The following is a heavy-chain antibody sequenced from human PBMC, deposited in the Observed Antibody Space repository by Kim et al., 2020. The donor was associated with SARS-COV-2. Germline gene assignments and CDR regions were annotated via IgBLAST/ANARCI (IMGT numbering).Heavy chain of an antibody. J-gene: IGHJ6*02. Sequence: ASVKVSCKASGYTFTGYYMHWVRQAPGQGLEWMGWINPNSGGTNYAQKFQGRVTMTRDTSISTAYMELSRLRSDDTAVYYCARDPSRQQLVPPINYYYYGMDVWGQGTTVTVSS. V-gene: IGHV1-2*02. CDR2: INPNSGGT. CDR3: ARDPSRQQLVPPINYYYYGMDV. D-gene: IGHD6-13*01. CDR1: GYTFTGYY.